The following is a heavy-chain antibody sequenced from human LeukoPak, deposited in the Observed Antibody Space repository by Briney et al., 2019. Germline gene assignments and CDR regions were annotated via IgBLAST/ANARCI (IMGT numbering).Heavy chain of an antibody. CDR3: ARGSSSSLLNYYYYYGMDV. D-gene: IGHD6-6*01. J-gene: IGHJ6*02. Sequence: PGGSLRLSCAASGFTFSSYAMSWVRQAPGKGLEWVSAISGSGGSTYYADSVKGRFTISRDNSKNTLYLQMNSLRAEDTAVYYCARGSSSSLLNYYYYYGMDVWGQGTTVTVSS. CDR1: GFTFSSYA. V-gene: IGHV3-23*01. CDR2: ISGSGGST.